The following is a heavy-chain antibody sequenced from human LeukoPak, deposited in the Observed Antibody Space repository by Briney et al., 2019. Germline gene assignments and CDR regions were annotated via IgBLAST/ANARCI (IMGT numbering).Heavy chain of an antibody. Sequence: SETLSLTCTVSGGSISGYFWNWLRQPPGKGLEWIGYIYYSGSTNYNPSLKSRVTISVDTSKNQFSLKLTSVTAADTAVYYCARGYCSAGICWTFDPWGQGTLVTVSS. CDR2: IYYSGST. J-gene: IGHJ5*02. CDR3: ARGYCSAGICWTFDP. D-gene: IGHD2-15*01. V-gene: IGHV4-59*01. CDR1: GGSISGYF.